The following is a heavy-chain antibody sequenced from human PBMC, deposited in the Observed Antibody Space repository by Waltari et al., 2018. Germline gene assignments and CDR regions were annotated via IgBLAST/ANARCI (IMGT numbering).Heavy chain of an antibody. J-gene: IGHJ4*02. V-gene: IGHV3-23*01. CDR2: IRGSGGST. Sequence: EVQLLESGGGLVQPGGSLRLSCAASGFAFSSYAMSWVRQAPGKGLEWVSAIRGSGGSTYYADSVKGRFTISRDKSKNTLYLQMNRLRAEETAVYYCAKDFSKVVGLWYWGQGTLVTGSS. CDR3: AKDFSKVVGLWY. D-gene: IGHD3-22*01. CDR1: GFAFSSYA.